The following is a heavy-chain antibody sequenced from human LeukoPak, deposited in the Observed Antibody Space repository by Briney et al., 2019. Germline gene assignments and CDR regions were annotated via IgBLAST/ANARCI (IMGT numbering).Heavy chain of an antibody. CDR1: GFTFDDYA. V-gene: IGHV3-9*01. CDR2: ISWNSGSI. D-gene: IGHD2-8*02. Sequence: PGGSLRLSCAASGFTFDDYAMHWVRQAPGKGLEWVSGISWNSGSIGYADSVKGRFTISRDNAKNSLYLQMNSLRAEDTALYYCTKDINPYNVWSWGFDYWGQGTLVTVSS. CDR3: TKDINPYNVWSWGFDY. J-gene: IGHJ4*02.